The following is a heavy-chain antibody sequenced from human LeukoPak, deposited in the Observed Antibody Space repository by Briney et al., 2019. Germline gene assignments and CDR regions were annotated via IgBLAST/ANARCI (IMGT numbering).Heavy chain of an antibody. CDR3: ARATPVGGVRFDY. CDR1: GGSFSGCY. J-gene: IGHJ4*02. D-gene: IGHD3-16*01. Sequence: PSETLSLTCAVYGGSFSGCYWSWIRQPPGKGLEWIGEINHSGSTNYNPSLKSRVTISVDTSKNQFSLKLSSVTAADTAVYYCARATPVGGVRFDYWGQGTLVTVSS. CDR2: INHSGST. V-gene: IGHV4-34*01.